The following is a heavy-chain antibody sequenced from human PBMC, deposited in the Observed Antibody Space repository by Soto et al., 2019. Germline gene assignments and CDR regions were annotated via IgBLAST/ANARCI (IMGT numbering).Heavy chain of an antibody. CDR3: ARGWGHSDSSGDYMNFEQ. V-gene: IGHV1-69*01. J-gene: IGHJ4*02. CDR2: TIPNFGTA. D-gene: IGHD3-22*01. Sequence: QVQLVQSGAEVKKPGSSVRVSCKASGGTFSSLAISWVRQAPGQGLEWMGGTIPNFGTADHAQKFQDRVKITADEKTTSAYMEQSGLTSEDTAVYYCARGWGHSDSSGDYMNFEQWGQGTQV. CDR1: GGTFSSLA.